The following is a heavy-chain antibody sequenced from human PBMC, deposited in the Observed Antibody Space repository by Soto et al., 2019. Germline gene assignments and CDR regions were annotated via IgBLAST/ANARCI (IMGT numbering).Heavy chain of an antibody. CDR2: ISGSGDYT. V-gene: IGHV3-23*01. D-gene: IGHD6-6*01. Sequence: GGSLRLSCAASGFTFSSYAMSWVRQAPGKGLEWVSTISGSGDYTYYADSVKGRFTISRDNSRNTLYLHMNSLRAEDTAVYYCAKGGPYSSSPLDYWGQGTLVTVSS. J-gene: IGHJ4*02. CDR3: AKGGPYSSSPLDY. CDR1: GFTFSSYA.